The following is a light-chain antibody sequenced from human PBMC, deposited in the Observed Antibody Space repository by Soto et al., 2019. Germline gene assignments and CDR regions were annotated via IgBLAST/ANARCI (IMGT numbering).Light chain of an antibody. Sequence: DIVLTQSPGTLSLSPGERATLSCRASQSVSSKYLAWYQQKPGQPPRALIYGTSIRATGIPERFSGGGSGTDFTLTITRLESEDFAVYYCQQYGSSLFTFGPGTKVDF. J-gene: IGKJ3*01. CDR3: QQYGSSLFT. CDR1: QSVSSKY. CDR2: GTS. V-gene: IGKV3-20*01.